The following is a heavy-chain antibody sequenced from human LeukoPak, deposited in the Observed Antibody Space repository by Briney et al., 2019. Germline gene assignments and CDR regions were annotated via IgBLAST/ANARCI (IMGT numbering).Heavy chain of an antibody. CDR1: GFTFSSYA. CDR3: AKEGTFDI. V-gene: IGHV3-30-3*01. Sequence: GGSLRLSCAASGFTFSSYAMHWVRQAPGKGLEWVAVISYDGSNKYYADSVKGRFTISRDNSKNTLYLQMNSLRAEDTAVYYCAKEGTFDIWGQGTMVTVSS. D-gene: IGHD3-10*01. CDR2: ISYDGSNK. J-gene: IGHJ3*02.